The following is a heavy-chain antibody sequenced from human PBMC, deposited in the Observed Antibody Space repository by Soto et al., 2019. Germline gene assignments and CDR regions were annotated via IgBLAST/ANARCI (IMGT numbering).Heavy chain of an antibody. CDR3: ARASPYGDYALDY. D-gene: IGHD4-17*01. CDR1: GGSISSYY. J-gene: IGHJ4*02. Sequence: SETLSLTCTVSGGSISSYYWIWIRQPPGKGLEWIGYISYSGSTNYNPSLKSRPTISVDTSKNQFSLKLRSVTAADTAVYHCARASPYGDYALDYWGQGTLVTVSS. V-gene: IGHV4-59*01. CDR2: ISYSGST.